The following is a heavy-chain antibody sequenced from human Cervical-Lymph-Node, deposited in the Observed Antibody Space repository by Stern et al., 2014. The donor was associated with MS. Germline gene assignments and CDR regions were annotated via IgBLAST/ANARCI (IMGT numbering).Heavy chain of an antibody. CDR2: IYYSGTT. CDR3: ARATDL. CDR1: GASITSYY. J-gene: IGHJ5*02. V-gene: IGHV4-59*01. Sequence: QVQLQESGPGLLRPSETLSLTCTVSGASITSYYWSWIRQPPGKVLEWIGYIYYSGTTNYNASLKGRVAISIDTSKTQFSLRLSSVTAADTAVYYCARATDLWGQGTLVTVSS.